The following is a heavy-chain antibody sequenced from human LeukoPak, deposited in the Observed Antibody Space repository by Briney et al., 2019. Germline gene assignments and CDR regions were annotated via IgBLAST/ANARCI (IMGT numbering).Heavy chain of an antibody. CDR1: GGSVSSGSYY. V-gene: IGHV4-61*01. J-gene: IGHJ4*02. CDR3: ARDGVYCSSTSCSKYYFDY. Sequence: SETLSLTCTVSGGSVSSGSYYWSWIRQPPGKGLEWIGYIYYSGSTNYNPSLKSRVTISVDTSKNQFSLKLSSVTAADTAVYYCARDGVYCSSTSCSKYYFDYRGQGTLVTVSS. CDR2: IYYSGST. D-gene: IGHD2-2*01.